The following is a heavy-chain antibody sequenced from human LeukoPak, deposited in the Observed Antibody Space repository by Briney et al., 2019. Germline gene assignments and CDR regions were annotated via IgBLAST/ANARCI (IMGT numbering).Heavy chain of an antibody. CDR2: ISDSGGRT. V-gene: IGHV3-23*01. CDR1: GFNFFSYG. J-gene: IGHJ4*02. Sequence: TGGSLRLSCAASGFNFFSYGMNWVRQAPGKGLEWVSGISDSGGRTYYADSVKGRFTISRDNSKNTLYLQMNSLRAEDTAIYYCARDERLLSFLKWGQGTLVTVSS. CDR3: ARDERLLSFLK. D-gene: IGHD3-3*01.